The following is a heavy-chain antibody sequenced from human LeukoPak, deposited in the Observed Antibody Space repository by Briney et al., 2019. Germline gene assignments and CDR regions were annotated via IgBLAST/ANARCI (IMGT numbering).Heavy chain of an antibody. CDR2: IYYSGST. CDR1: GGSISSYY. J-gene: IGHJ6*02. D-gene: IGHD6-13*01. Sequence: SETLSLTCTVSGGSISSYYWSWLRQPPGKGLEWIGYIYYSGSTNYNPSLKSRVTISVDTSKNQFSLKLSSVTAADTAVYYCARCIAAAGTFADYYGMDVWGQGTTVTVSS. V-gene: IGHV4-59*01. CDR3: ARCIAAAGTFADYYGMDV.